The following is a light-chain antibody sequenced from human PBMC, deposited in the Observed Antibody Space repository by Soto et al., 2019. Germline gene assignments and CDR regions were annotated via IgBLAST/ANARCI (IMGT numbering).Light chain of an antibody. CDR2: DAS. CDR1: QAISNY. J-gene: IGKJ1*01. Sequence: DIQMTQSPSSLSASVGDRVTITCQASQAISNYLNWYQQKPGKAPNLLIDDASTLETGVPSRFSGSGSETDFTFNISSLQPEDVATYYCQHYGKLPWTFGQGTKVEIK. V-gene: IGKV1-33*01. CDR3: QHYGKLPWT.